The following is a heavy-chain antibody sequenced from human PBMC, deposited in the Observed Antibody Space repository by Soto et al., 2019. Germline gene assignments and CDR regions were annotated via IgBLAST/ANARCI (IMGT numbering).Heavy chain of an antibody. CDR2: ISYDGSEK. J-gene: IGHJ4*02. CDR3: AKSPNFYCSSPNCYKYYFDH. V-gene: IGHV3-30*18. D-gene: IGHD2-2*02. Sequence: GWSLRLSCAASGFTFNTYGMHWVRQAPGKGLEWVAVISYDGSEKYYVDSVKGRFTISKDNSKNTLYLQMNSLRPEDTAVYYCAKSPNFYCSSPNCYKYYFDHWGQGTRVTVSS. CDR1: GFTFNTYG.